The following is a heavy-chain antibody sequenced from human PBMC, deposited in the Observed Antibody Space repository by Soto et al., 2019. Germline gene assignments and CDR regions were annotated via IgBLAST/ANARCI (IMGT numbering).Heavy chain of an antibody. V-gene: IGHV1-46*01. D-gene: IGHD6-6*01. CDR1: GYTFTSYY. CDR3: ARDPYIAARRWDFIYYYYGMDV. Sequence: GASVKVSCKASGYTFTSYYMHWVRQAPGQGLEWMGIINPSGGSTSYAQKFQGRVTMTRDTSTSTVYMELSSLRSEDTAVYYCARDPYIAARRWDFIYYYYGMDVWGQGTTVTVSS. J-gene: IGHJ6*02. CDR2: INPSGGST.